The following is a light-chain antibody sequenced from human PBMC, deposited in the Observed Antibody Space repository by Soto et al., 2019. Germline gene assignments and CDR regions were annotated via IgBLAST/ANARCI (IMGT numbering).Light chain of an antibody. J-gene: IGKJ5*01. V-gene: IGKV3-11*01. Sequence: EIVLTQSPATLSLSPGERATLSCRASQSVSSYLAWYQQQPGQAPRLLIYDASNRATGIPARFSGSGSGTDFTLTISILEPEDFAVYYCQHLNNWPITFGQGTRLEIK. CDR3: QHLNNWPIT. CDR1: QSVSSY. CDR2: DAS.